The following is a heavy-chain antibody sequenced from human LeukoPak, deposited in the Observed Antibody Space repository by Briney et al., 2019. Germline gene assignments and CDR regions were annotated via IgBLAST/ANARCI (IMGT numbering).Heavy chain of an antibody. Sequence: GGSLRLSCAVFGFTFSSYSMSWVRQAPGKGLEWVSFISSSGTYKYYADSVKGRFTISRDNAKNSLYLQMNSLRAEDTAVYYCAKGKDSVAGATNDYWGQGTLVTVSS. V-gene: IGHV3-21*01. CDR3: AKGKDSVAGATNDY. CDR1: GFTFSSYS. D-gene: IGHD6-19*01. J-gene: IGHJ4*02. CDR2: ISSSGTYK.